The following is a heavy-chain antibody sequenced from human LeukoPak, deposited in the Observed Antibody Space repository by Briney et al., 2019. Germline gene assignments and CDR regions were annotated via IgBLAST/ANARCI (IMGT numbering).Heavy chain of an antibody. V-gene: IGHV1-3*01. D-gene: IGHD2-2*01. CDR1: GYTFTSYA. CDR2: INARNGNT. Sequence: GASEKVSCKASGYTFTSYAMHWVRQAPGQRVEWMGWINARNGNTKYSQKFQGRVTITRDTSASTANMVLSSRRYGAAPMYNCAKVNSSCSSTSCYYWYFNLWGRGTLVTLSA. CDR3: AKVNSSCSSTSCYYWYFNL. J-gene: IGHJ2*01.